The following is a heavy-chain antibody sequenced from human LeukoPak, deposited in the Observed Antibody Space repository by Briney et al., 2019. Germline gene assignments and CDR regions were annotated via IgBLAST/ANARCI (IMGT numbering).Heavy chain of an antibody. CDR1: GFTFSSYW. V-gene: IGHV3-7*03. Sequence: GGSLRLSCAASGFTFSSYWMSWVRQAPRKGLEWVANIKQDGSEKSYVESVRGRFTISRDNAKNSLYLQLNSLRAEDTALYYCARDNPPDYWGQGTLVTVSS. J-gene: IGHJ4*02. CDR3: ARDNPPDY. CDR2: IKQDGSEK.